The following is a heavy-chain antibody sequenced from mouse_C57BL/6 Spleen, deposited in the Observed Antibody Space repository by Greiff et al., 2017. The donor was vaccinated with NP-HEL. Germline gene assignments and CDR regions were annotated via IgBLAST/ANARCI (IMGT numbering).Heavy chain of an antibody. Sequence: PLQQSDAELVKPGASVKISCKVSGYTFTDHTIHWMQQRPEQGLEWIGYIYPRDGSTKYNEKFKGKGTLTADKSSSTAYMQLNSLTSEDSAVYFCARVYYCLYYYARDYWGQGTSVTVSS. CDR3: ARVYYCLYYYARDY. J-gene: IGHJ4*01. V-gene: IGHV1-78*01. D-gene: IGHD1-1*02. CDR2: IYPRDGST. CDR1: GYTFTDHT.